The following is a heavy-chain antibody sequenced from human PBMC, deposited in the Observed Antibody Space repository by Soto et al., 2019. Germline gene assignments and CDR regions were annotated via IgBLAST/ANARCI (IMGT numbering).Heavy chain of an antibody. CDR3: AKDLKVRADCDFAMEV. J-gene: IGHJ6*01. Sequence: EEQLVESGGGLVQPGRSLRLSCAASGFSFNAYAMHWVRQAPGKGLEWLSGISYNSRSTDYAESVRGRFTISRDNAKNSLFLDMNSLRPDDTALYFCAKDLKVRADCDFAMEVWGQGTTVIVSS. D-gene: IGHD2-21*02. V-gene: IGHV3-9*01. CDR1: GFSFNAYA. CDR2: ISYNSRST.